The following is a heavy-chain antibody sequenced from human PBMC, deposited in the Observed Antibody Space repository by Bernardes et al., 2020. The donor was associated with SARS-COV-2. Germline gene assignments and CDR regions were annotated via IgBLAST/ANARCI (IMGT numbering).Heavy chain of an antibody. D-gene: IGHD2-15*01. V-gene: IGHV1-3*01. CDR3: ARDPCSGTYCLGYYYGMDV. CDR2: INAGNGNT. Sequence: ASVKVSCKASGYTFTTYAMHWVRQAPGQRLEWMGWINAGNGNTKYSQKFQGRVTITRDTSAGTAYMELSSLRSEDTALYYCARDPCSGTYCLGYYYGMDVWGQGTTVTVSS. CDR1: GYTFTTYA. J-gene: IGHJ6*02.